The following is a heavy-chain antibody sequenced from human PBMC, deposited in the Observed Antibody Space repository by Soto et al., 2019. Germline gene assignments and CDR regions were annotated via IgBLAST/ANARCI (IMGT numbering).Heavy chain of an antibody. V-gene: IGHV3-53*01. CDR1: AFTVRSNS. J-gene: IGHJ6*02. Sequence: EVQLVESGGGLIQPGGSLRVSCAASAFTVRSNSMSWVRQAPGKGLERVSIIYSGGRTYYADSVKGRFTISRDNSKNTLYLQMNSLGAEDTAVYYCARDMGTYCTSASCYSYGMDVWGQGTTVTVSS. D-gene: IGHD2-2*02. CDR2: IYSGGRT. CDR3: ARDMGTYCTSASCYSYGMDV.